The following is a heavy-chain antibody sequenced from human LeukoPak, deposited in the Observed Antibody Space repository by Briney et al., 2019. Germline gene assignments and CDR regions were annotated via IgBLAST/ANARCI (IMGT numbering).Heavy chain of an antibody. Sequence: GGSLRLSCAASGFTFSSYWMSWVRQAPGKGLEWVANIKQDGSEKYYVDSVKGRFTISRDNAKNSLYLQMNSLRAEDTAVYYCARDNYGSGSPLDYWGQGTLVTVSS. D-gene: IGHD3-10*01. V-gene: IGHV3-7*01. CDR2: IKQDGSEK. CDR1: GFTFSSYW. CDR3: ARDNYGSGSPLDY. J-gene: IGHJ4*02.